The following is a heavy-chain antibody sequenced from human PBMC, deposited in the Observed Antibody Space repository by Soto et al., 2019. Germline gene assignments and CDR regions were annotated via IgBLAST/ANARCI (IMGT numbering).Heavy chain of an antibody. Sequence: QVQLVESGGGVVQPGRSLRLSCAASGFTFSRYAVHWVRQAPGKGLERVAVISYDGSNRYYADSVKGRFTISRDNSKNTLYLQMNSLRAEDTAVYYCARVLGTYSRVGTFDYWGQGTLVTVSS. J-gene: IGHJ4*02. D-gene: IGHD1-26*01. CDR1: GFTFSRYA. CDR2: ISYDGSNR. V-gene: IGHV3-30-3*01. CDR3: ARVLGTYSRVGTFDY.